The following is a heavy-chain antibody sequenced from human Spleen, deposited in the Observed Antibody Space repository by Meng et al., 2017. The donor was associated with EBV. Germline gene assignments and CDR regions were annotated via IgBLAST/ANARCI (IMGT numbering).Heavy chain of an antibody. Sequence: SGHMVKNPWSSVRVPCKALGVTFNSYTLTWVRLAPGQGLGWVGRIIPLSGTSNAARALQDRVTIVADESTRTTYMELSSLRSDDTGVYYCAAGWQWLANSWFFDSWGQGTLVTVSS. CDR1: GVTFNSYT. CDR2: IIPLSGTS. V-gene: IGHV1-69*15. CDR3: AAGWQWLANSWFFDS. D-gene: IGHD6-19*01. J-gene: IGHJ4*02.